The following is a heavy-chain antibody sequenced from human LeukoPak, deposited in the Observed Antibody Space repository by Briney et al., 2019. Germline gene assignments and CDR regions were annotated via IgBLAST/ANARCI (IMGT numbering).Heavy chain of an antibody. CDR2: IYSSGST. D-gene: IGHD7-27*01. Sequence: SETLSLTCTVSGDSITGFYWTWLRQPPGKGLEWIGYIYSSGSTNYNPSLKSRVAISVDTSKNQFSLKLSSVTAADTAVYYCAREGTGSFEYWGQGTLVTVSS. V-gene: IGHV4-59*01. J-gene: IGHJ4*02. CDR3: AREGTGSFEY. CDR1: GDSITGFY.